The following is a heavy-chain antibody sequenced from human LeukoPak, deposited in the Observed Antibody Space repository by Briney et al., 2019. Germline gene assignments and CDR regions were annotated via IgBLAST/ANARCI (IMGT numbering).Heavy chain of an antibody. D-gene: IGHD2-2*01. CDR3: ARDEVVVPAASHYMDV. Sequence: SYDGSNKYYADSVKGRFTISRDNSKNTLYLQMNSLRAEDTAVYYCARDEVVVPAASHYMDVWGKGTTVTVSS. V-gene: IGHV3-30-3*01. J-gene: IGHJ6*03. CDR2: SYDGSNK.